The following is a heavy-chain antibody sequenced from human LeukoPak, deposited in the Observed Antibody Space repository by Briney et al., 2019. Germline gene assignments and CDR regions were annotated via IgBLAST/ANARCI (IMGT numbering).Heavy chain of an antibody. CDR3: ARGVYSSGNDY. D-gene: IGHD6-19*01. CDR1: GYTFTSYG. Sequence: ASVKVSCKASGYTFTSYGISWVRQAPGQGLEWMGWINPNSGGTNYAQKFQGRVTMTRDTSISTVYMELSRLRSDDTAVYYCARGVYSSGNDYWGQGTLVTVSS. CDR2: INPNSGGT. V-gene: IGHV1-2*02. J-gene: IGHJ4*02.